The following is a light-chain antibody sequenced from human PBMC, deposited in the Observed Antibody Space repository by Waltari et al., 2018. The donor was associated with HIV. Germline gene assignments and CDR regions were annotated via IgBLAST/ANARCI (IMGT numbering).Light chain of an antibody. J-gene: IGKJ3*01. CDR2: ATS. CDR1: QDISKY. Sequence: DIQMIQSPSFLSALVGDRVTLTFRASQDISKYLGSFQQTPGKAPKPLIFATSSLLSGVPSRFLGAGSGTNFTLTIRSLQPEDFATYYCHQYNTFPLTFGRGTTVEIK. CDR3: HQYNTFPLT. V-gene: IGKV1-16*01.